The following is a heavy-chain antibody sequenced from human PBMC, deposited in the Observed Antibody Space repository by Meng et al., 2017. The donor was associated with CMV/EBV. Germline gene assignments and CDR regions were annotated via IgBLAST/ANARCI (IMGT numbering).Heavy chain of an antibody. Sequence: GGSLSLSCATSGFIFSNYWIHWVRQAPGKGLNWVARINEDGSATTYADSVRGRFFVSRDNAKNTADLQMNTVSAEDTAVYYCVKSFYKPLLPGHWGQGIMVTVSS. CDR1: GFIFSNYW. J-gene: IGHJ4*02. V-gene: IGHV3-74*01. D-gene: IGHD2-15*01. CDR3: VKSFYKPLLPGH. CDR2: INEDGSAT.